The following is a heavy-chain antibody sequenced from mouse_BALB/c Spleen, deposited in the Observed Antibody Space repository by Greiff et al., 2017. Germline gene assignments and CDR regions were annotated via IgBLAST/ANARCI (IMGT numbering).Heavy chain of an antibody. CDR2: ISYSGSP. CDR3: ARSAYYRYDLSY. J-gene: IGHJ3*01. D-gene: IGHD2-14*01. Sequence: DVKLQESGPSLVKPSQTLSLTCSVTGDSIPRGYWNWIRKFPGNKLEYMGYISYSGSPYYNPSLKSRISITRDTSKNQYYLQLNSVTTEDTATYYCARSAYYRYDLSYRGQGTLVTVSA. V-gene: IGHV3-8*02. CDR1: GDSIPRGY.